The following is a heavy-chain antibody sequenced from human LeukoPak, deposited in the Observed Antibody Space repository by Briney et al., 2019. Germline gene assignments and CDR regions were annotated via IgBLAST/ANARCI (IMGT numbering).Heavy chain of an antibody. Sequence: GGSLRLSCAASGFTFSSYGMHWARQAPGKGLEWVAVIWNDGSDKYYADSVKGRFTISRDNAKNSLYLQMNSLRAEDTAVYYCARQRYCSSTSCPDAFDIWGQGTMVTVSS. CDR2: IWNDGSDK. J-gene: IGHJ3*02. CDR3: ARQRYCSSTSCPDAFDI. CDR1: GFTFSSYG. D-gene: IGHD2-2*01. V-gene: IGHV3-33*01.